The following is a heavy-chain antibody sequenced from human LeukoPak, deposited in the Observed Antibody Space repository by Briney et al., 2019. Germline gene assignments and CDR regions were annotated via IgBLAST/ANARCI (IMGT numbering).Heavy chain of an antibody. CDR3: ARDRDGSGSPLGY. CDR2: INPNSGGT. D-gene: IGHD3-10*01. V-gene: IGHV1-2*02. J-gene: IGHJ4*02. CDR1: GYTFTCYY. Sequence: GASVTVSCTASGYTFTCYYMHWVRQAPGQGLEWMGWINPNSGGTNYAQKFQGRVTMTRDTSISTAYMELSRLRSDDTAVYYCARDRDGSGSPLGYWGQGTLVTVSS.